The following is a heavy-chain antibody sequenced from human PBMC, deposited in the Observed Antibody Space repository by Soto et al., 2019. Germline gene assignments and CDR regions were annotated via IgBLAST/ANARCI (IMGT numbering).Heavy chain of an antibody. V-gene: IGHV1-18*04. Sequence: GASVKVSCKVSGSTFTSYGISWVRQAPGRGLEWMGWISTYSGDTKYAQKFQGRVTMTTDTSTTTAYLELRSLRSDDTAVYYCARHHGPTTSENWFDPWGQGTLVTVPQ. CDR1: GSTFTSYG. J-gene: IGHJ5*02. CDR2: ISTYSGDT. D-gene: IGHD5-12*01. CDR3: ARHHGPTTSENWFDP.